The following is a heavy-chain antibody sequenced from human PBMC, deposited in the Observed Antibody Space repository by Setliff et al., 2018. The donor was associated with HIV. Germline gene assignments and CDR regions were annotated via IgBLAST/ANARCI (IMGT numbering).Heavy chain of an antibody. V-gene: IGHV1-3*03. CDR2: INAGNGNT. CDR1: GYTFTSYA. J-gene: IGHJ4*02. CDR3: ARERDSNGYQFDY. Sequence: ASVKVSCKASGYTFTSYAMHWVRQAPGQRLEWMGWINAGNGNTKYSQKFQGRVTITRDTSASTAYMELSSLRSEDMAVYYCARERDSNGYQFDYWGQGTLVTVSS. D-gene: IGHD3-22*01.